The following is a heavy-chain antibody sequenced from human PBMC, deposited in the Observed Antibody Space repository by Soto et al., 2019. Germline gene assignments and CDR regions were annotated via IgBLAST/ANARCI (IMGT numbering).Heavy chain of an antibody. Sequence: EVQLLESGGGLVQPGGSLRLSCAVSGFTFDTYTMSWVRQAPGKGLEWVSGISNSGGNTYYADSVKGRFTISRDNSKNMLYLQMNSLRADDTAAYYCARVGTALYFDHWGQGTWSPSPQ. CDR3: ARVGTALYFDH. D-gene: IGHD2-21*02. V-gene: IGHV3-23*01. J-gene: IGHJ4*02. CDR2: ISNSGGNT. CDR1: GFTFDTYT.